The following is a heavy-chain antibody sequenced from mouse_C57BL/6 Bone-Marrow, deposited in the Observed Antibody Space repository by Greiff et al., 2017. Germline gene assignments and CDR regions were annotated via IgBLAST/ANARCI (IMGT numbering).Heavy chain of an antibody. V-gene: IGHV3-6*01. CDR3: ARDPFITTVEGY. Sequence: EVQLQESGPGLVKPSQSLSLTCSVTGYSITSGYYWNWIRQFPGNKLEWMGYISYDGSNNYNPSLKNRISITRDTSKNQFFLKLNSVTTEDTATYYCARDPFITTVEGYWGQGTTLTVSS. D-gene: IGHD1-1*01. CDR2: ISYDGSN. J-gene: IGHJ2*01. CDR1: GYSITSGYY.